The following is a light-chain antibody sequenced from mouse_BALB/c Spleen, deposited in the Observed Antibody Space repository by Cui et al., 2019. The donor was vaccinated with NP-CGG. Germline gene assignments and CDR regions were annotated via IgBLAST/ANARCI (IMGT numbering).Light chain of an antibody. J-gene: IGLJ1*01. V-gene: IGLV1*01. CDR3: ALWHSNHWV. CDR2: GTK. CDR1: TGAVTTSNY. Sequence: QAVVTQESALTTSPGETVTLTCRSSTGAVTTSNYANWVQEKSDHLFTGLIGGTKNRAPGVPARFSGSLIGDKAALTITGAQTEDEAIYFCALWHSNHWVFGGGTKLTVL.